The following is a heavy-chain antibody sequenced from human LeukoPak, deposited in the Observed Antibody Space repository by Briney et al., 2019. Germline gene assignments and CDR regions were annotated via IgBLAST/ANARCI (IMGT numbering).Heavy chain of an antibody. V-gene: IGHV3-49*04. CDR3: TRDPDGRLGEILSLTYYYGMDV. Sequence: PGGSLRLSCTGSGFTFGDYAMTWVRQAPGKGLEWVGFIRREAHSGTTEYAASVKGRFTISRDDSKSIAYLQMNSLKTEDTAVYYCTRDPDGRLGEILSLTYYYGMDVWGQGTTVTVSS. J-gene: IGHJ6*02. D-gene: IGHD3-10*01. CDR1: GFTFGDYA. CDR2: IRREAHSGTT.